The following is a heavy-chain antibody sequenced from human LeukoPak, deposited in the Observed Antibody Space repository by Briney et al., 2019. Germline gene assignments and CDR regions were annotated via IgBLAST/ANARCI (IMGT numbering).Heavy chain of an antibody. D-gene: IGHD6-6*01. Sequence: ASVKVSCKASGYTFHSYDINWVRQATGQGLEWMGWMYPNSGNTGYAQKFQGRVTMTRNTSISTAYMELSSLRSEDTAVYYCARVRGAARRHEAMFDYWGQGTLVTVSS. J-gene: IGHJ4*02. CDR3: ARVRGAARRHEAMFDY. CDR1: GYTFHSYD. CDR2: MYPNSGNT. V-gene: IGHV1-8*01.